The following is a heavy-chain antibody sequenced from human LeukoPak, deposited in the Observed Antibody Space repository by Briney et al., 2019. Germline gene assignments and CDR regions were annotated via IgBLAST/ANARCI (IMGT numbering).Heavy chain of an antibody. CDR3: APQRGFRLLDRYFDS. Sequence: PGGSLRLSCAASGFIFSSYSMNWVRQAPGKGLEWVSYISSGSSTIYYADSVKGRFTISRDNAKNSLYLQMNSLRAEDTAVYYCAPQRGFRLLDRYFDSWGQGTLVTASS. J-gene: IGHJ4*02. CDR1: GFIFSSYS. CDR2: ISSGSSTI. V-gene: IGHV3-48*01. D-gene: IGHD5-18*01.